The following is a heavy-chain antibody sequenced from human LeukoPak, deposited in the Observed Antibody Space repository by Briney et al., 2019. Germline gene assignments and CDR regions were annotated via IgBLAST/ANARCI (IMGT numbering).Heavy chain of an antibody. J-gene: IGHJ4*02. V-gene: IGHV4-34*01. CDR1: GGSFSGYY. D-gene: IGHD5-18*01. CDR3: ARSHDGRYSYGDDGHYFDY. CDR2: INHSGST. Sequence: SETLSLTCAVYGGSFSGYYWSWIRQPPGKGLEWIGEINHSGSTNYNPSLKSRVTISVDTSKNQFSLKLSSVTAADTAVYYRARSHDGRYSYGDDGHYFDYWGQGTLVTVSS.